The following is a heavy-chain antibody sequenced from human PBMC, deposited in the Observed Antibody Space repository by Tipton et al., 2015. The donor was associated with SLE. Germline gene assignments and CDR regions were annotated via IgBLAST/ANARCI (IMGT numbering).Heavy chain of an antibody. V-gene: IGHV3-33*08. CDR1: GFTVSSNY. J-gene: IGHJ3*02. D-gene: IGHD6-19*01. CDR2: IWYDGSNK. Sequence: SLRLSCAASGFTVSSNYMSWVRQAPGKGLEWVAFIWYDGSNKYYADSVKGRFTISRDNAKNSLYLQMNSLRAEDTAVYYCAGVRYSSGWGRGFDAFDIWGQGRMVTVSS. CDR3: AGVRYSSGWGRGFDAFDI.